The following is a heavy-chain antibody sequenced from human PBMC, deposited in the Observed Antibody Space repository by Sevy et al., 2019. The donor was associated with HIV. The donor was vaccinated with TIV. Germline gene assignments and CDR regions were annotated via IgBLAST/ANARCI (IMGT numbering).Heavy chain of an antibody. J-gene: IGHJ6*03. CDR3: TRDAGPYRSSWYHPNRNYYYYMDV. Sequence: GGSLRLSCTASGFTFGDYAMSWFRQAPGKGLEWVGFIRSKAYGGTTEYAASVKGRFTISRDDSKSIAYLQMNSLKTEDTAVYYCTRDAGPYRSSWYHPNRNYYYYMDVWGKGTTVTVSS. V-gene: IGHV3-49*03. D-gene: IGHD6-13*01. CDR2: IRSKAYGGTT. CDR1: GFTFGDYA.